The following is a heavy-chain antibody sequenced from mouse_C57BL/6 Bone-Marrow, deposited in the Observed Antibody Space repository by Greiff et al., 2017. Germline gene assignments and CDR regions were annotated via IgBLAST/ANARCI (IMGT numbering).Heavy chain of an antibody. D-gene: IGHD2-2*01. J-gene: IGHJ4*01. CDR1: GYTITSYW. CDR2: INPSNGGT. V-gene: IGHV1-53*01. CDR3: ARGRGWLRWDYYAMDD. Sequence: VQLQQPGTELVKPGASVKLSCKASGYTITSYWMHWVKQRPGQGLEWIGNINPSNGGTNYNEKFKSKDTLTVDKSSSTAYMQLSSLTSEDSAVYECARGRGWLRWDYYAMDDWGQGTSVTVSS.